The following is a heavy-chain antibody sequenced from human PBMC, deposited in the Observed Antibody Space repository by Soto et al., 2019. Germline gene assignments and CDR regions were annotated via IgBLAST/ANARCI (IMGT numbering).Heavy chain of an antibody. CDR2: ISSSSSYI. CDR1: GFTFSGYS. D-gene: IGHD1-26*01. Sequence: GGSLRLSCAASGFTFSGYSMNWVRQAPGKGLEWVSSISSSSSYIYEADSVKGRFTISRDNDKNSLYLQMNSLRAEDTAVYYCARDQPGGGATFPFAFDIWGQGTMVTVSS. CDR3: ARDQPGGGATFPFAFDI. J-gene: IGHJ3*02. V-gene: IGHV3-21*01.